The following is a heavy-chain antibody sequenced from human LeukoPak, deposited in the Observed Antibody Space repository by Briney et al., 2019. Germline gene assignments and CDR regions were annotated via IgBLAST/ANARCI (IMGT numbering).Heavy chain of an antibody. CDR3: ARRRGGYSSGWYPSPSDY. V-gene: IGHV4-34*01. CDR2: INHSGST. Sequence: SETLSLTCAVYGGSFSDYYWSWIRQPPGKGLEWIGEINHSGSTNYNPSLKSRVTISVDTSKNQFSLKLSSVTAADTAVYYCARRRGGYSSGWYPSPSDYWGQGTLVTVSS. CDR1: GGSFSDYY. J-gene: IGHJ4*02. D-gene: IGHD6-19*01.